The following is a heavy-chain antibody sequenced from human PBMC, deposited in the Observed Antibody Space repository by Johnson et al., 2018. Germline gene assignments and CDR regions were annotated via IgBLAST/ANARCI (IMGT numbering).Heavy chain of an antibody. J-gene: IGHJ6*03. CDR2: ISYDGSNK. CDR3: AKGGGYSSSWYNYYYYMDG. Sequence: QVQLVQSGGGVVQPGRSLRLSCAASGFTFSSYAMHWVRPAPGKGLEWVAVISYDGSNKYYADSVKGRFTISRDNSKNTLYLQMNSLGAEDTAVDYCAKGGGYSSSWYNYYYYMDGGGQGTTVTVSS. D-gene: IGHD6-13*01. CDR1: GFTFSSYA. V-gene: IGHV3-30-3*01.